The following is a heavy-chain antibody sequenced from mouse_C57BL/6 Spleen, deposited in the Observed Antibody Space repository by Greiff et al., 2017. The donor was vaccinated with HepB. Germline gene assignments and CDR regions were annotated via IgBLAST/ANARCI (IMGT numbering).Heavy chain of an antibody. D-gene: IGHD2-4*01. CDR1: GFTFSSYA. CDR3: TNYDYAWFAY. V-gene: IGHV5-9-1*02. CDR2: ISSGGDYI. Sequence: EVQGVESGEGLVKPGGSLKLSCAASGFTFSSYAMSWVRQTPEKRLEWVAYISSGGDYIYYADTVKGRFTISRDNARNTLYLQMSSLKSEDTAMYYCTNYDYAWFAYWGQGTLVTVSA. J-gene: IGHJ3*01.